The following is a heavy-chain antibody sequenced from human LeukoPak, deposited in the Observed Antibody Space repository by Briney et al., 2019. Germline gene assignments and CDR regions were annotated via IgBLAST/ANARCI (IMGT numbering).Heavy chain of an antibody. Sequence: PGGSLRLSCAASGFTFSSYWMHWARQAPGKGLVWVSRINSDGSTTNYADSVKGRFTISRDNAKNTLYLQMNSLRADDTAVYYCARSRWLDAFDYWGQGTLVTVSS. D-gene: IGHD6-19*01. J-gene: IGHJ4*02. CDR1: GFTFSSYW. CDR2: INSDGSTT. V-gene: IGHV3-74*01. CDR3: ARSRWLDAFDY.